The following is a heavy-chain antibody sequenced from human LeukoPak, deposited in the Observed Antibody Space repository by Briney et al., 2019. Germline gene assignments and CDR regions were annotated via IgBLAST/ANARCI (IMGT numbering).Heavy chain of an antibody. CDR1: GFTFGDYY. D-gene: IGHD2-2*01. CDR3: ARAGYCSSTSCYETPHYYYYGMDV. Sequence: GGSLRLSCAASGFTFGDYYMSWIRQAPGKGLEWVSYISSSSSYTNYADSVKGRFTISRDNAKNSLYLQMNSLRAEDTAVYYCARAGYCSSTSCYETPHYYYYGMDVWGQGTTVTVSS. V-gene: IGHV3-11*06. CDR2: ISSSSSYT. J-gene: IGHJ6*02.